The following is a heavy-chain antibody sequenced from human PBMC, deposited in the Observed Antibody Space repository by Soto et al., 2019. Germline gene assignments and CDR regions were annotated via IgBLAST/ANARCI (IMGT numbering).Heavy chain of an antibody. CDR2: IIPFFGTT. D-gene: IGHD3-10*01. V-gene: IGHV1-69*01. CDR1: GGTFKNYG. J-gene: IGHJ6*02. Sequence: QVQLVQSGAEVKKPGSSVRVSCKASGGTFKNYGFSWVRQAPGHGLEWMGGIIPFFGTTNYAQNFQGRATITAVESTTTAYMELRSLRSEDTAVYYCASYEMFRGYYYYGLDVWGQGTTVTVSS. CDR3: ASYEMFRGYYYYGLDV.